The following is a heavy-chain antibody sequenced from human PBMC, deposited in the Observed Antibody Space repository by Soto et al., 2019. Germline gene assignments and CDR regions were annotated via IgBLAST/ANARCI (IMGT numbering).Heavy chain of an antibody. CDR2: IYYSGST. V-gene: IGHV4-59*01. J-gene: IGHJ6*02. D-gene: IGHD3-3*01. CDR3: ARYGVLRFLEWLPPYYYYGMDV. CDR1: GGSISSYY. Sequence: SETLSLTCTVSGGSISSYYWSWIRQPPGKGLEWIGYIYYSGSTNCNPSLKSRVTISVDTSKNQFSLKLSSVTAADTAVYYCARYGVLRFLEWLPPYYYYGMDVWGQGTTVTVSS.